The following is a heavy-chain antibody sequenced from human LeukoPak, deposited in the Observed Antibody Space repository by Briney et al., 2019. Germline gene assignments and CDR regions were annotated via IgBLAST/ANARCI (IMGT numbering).Heavy chain of an antibody. CDR2: IKQDGSEK. CDR3: ARVSIVVVVAALWDY. V-gene: IGHV3-7*01. Sequence: GGSLRLSCAASGFTFSSYSMSWVRQAPGKGLEWVANIKQDGSEKYYVDSVKGRFTISRDNAKNSLYLQMNSLRAEDTAVYYCARVSIVVVVAALWDYWGQGTLVTVSS. CDR1: GFTFSSYS. D-gene: IGHD2-15*01. J-gene: IGHJ4*02.